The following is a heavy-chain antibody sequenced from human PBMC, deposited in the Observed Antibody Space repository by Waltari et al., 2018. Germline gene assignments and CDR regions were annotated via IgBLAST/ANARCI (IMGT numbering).Heavy chain of an antibody. J-gene: IGHJ6*02. CDR1: GFTFKRFA. CDR3: AREWVEGV. Sequence: EVQLVESGGGLVKPGGSSSLTCAACGFTFKRFAMNWFRQAPGKGLEWVASIDSTGTYIYYTDSVKGRFTISRDDAKDSLFLQMSSLRVEDTAMYYCAREWVEGVWGQGTTVTVSS. CDR2: IDSTGTYI. D-gene: IGHD1-26*01. V-gene: IGHV3-21*01.